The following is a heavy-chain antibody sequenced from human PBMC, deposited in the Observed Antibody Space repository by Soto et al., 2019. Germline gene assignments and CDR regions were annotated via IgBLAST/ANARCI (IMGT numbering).Heavy chain of an antibody. CDR1: GGSISSDS. CDR3: ARAPDY. Sequence: QLQLLESGSGLVKPSQTLSLTCAVSGGSISSDSWGWIRQPPGKGLEWIGYIYHSVSTYYNPSLKSRVTISVDRSKNQFSLRLSSVTAADTAVYYCARAPDYWGQGTLVTVSS. J-gene: IGHJ4*02. CDR2: IYHSVST. V-gene: IGHV4-30-2*01.